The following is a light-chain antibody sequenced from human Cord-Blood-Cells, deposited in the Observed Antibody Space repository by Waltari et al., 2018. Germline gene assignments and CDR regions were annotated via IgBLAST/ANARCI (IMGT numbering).Light chain of an antibody. CDR1: SGHSSYA. CDR3: QTWGTGIKV. Sequence: QLVLTQSPSASASLGASVKLTCTLSSGHSSYAIAWRQQQSEKGPRYLMKLNSDGSHSKGDGIPDRFSGSSSGAERYLTISSLQSEDEADYYCQTWGTGIKVFGGGTKLTVL. J-gene: IGLJ3*02. CDR2: LNSDGSH. V-gene: IGLV4-69*01.